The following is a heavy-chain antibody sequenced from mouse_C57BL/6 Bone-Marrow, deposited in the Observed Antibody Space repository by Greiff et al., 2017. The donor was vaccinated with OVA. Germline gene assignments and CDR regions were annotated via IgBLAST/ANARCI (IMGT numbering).Heavy chain of an antibody. V-gene: IGHV5-4*01. J-gene: IGHJ3*01. CDR1: GFTFSSYA. CDR2: ISDGGSYT. CDR3: ARDSHGGFAY. Sequence: EVHLVESGGGLVKPGGSLKLSCAASGFTFSSYAMSWVRQTPEKRLEWVATISDGGSYTYYPDNVKGRFTISRDNAKNNLYLQMSHLKSEDTAMYYCARDSHGGFAYWGQGTLVTVSA.